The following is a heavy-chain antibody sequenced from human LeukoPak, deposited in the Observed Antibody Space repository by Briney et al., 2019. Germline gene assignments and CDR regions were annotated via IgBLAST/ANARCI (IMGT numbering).Heavy chain of an antibody. D-gene: IGHD6-19*01. Sequence: PGGSLRLSCAASGFTFSSYSMSWVRQAPGKGLEWVSSITTSSTYISYADSVKGRFTISRDNAKNSLYLQMNGLRAEDTAVYYCARGKCSSGWFDYWGQGTLVTVSS. V-gene: IGHV3-21*01. CDR2: ITTSSTYI. J-gene: IGHJ4*02. CDR1: GFTFSSYS. CDR3: ARGKCSSGWFDY.